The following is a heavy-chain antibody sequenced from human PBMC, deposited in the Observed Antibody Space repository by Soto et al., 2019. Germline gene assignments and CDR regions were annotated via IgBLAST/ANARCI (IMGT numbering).Heavy chain of an antibody. CDR1: GGTFSSYA. CDR2: IIPIFGTA. Sequence: QVQLVQSGAEVKKPGSSVKVSCKASGGTFSSYAISWVRQAPGQGREWMGGIIPIFGTANYAQKFQGRVTITADKSTSTAYMELSSLRAEDTAVYYCARSRAAAGTQHYYDYGMDVWGQGPTVTVSS. J-gene: IGHJ6*02. CDR3: ARSRAAAGTQHYYDYGMDV. V-gene: IGHV1-69*06. D-gene: IGHD6-13*01.